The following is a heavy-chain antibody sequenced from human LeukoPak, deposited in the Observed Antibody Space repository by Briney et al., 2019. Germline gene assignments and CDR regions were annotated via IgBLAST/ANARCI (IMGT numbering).Heavy chain of an antibody. J-gene: IGHJ4*02. V-gene: IGHV3-11*01. D-gene: IGHD3-10*01. Sequence: PGGSLRLSCAASGFTFSDYYMSWIRQAPGKGLEWVSYISSSGSTMYYADSVKGRFTISRDNAKNSLYLQMNSLRAEDTAVYYCARDPYYYGSGSYYDYWGQGTLVTVSS. CDR1: GFTFSDYY. CDR3: ARDPYYYGSGSYYDY. CDR2: ISSSGSTM.